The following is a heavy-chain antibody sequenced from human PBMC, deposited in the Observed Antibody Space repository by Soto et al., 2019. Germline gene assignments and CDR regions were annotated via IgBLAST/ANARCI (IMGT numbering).Heavy chain of an antibody. CDR1: GGSISSGGYY. Sequence: PSETLSLTCTVSGGSISSGGYYWSWIRQHPGKGLEWIGYIYYSGSTYYNPSLKSRVTISVDTSKNQFSLKLSSVTAADTAVYYCARIYSSSSDHFDHCGHVTLVTVSS. V-gene: IGHV4-31*03. D-gene: IGHD6-6*01. J-gene: IGHJ4*01. CDR3: ARIYSSSSDHFDH. CDR2: IYYSGST.